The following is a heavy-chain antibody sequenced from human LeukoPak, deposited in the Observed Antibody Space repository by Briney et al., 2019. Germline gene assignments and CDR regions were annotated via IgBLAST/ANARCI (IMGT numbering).Heavy chain of an antibody. CDR3: ARHYGSITSNFDY. CDR1: GGSISSSSYS. V-gene: IGHV4-39*01. J-gene: IGHJ4*02. Sequence: SETLSLTCTVSGGSISSSSYSWGWIRQPPGKGLEWIGSIYYSGSTHYNPSLKSRVTISVDTSKNQFSLKLSSVTAADTAVYYCARHYGSITSNFDYWGQGTLVTVSS. D-gene: IGHD3-10*01. CDR2: IYYSGST.